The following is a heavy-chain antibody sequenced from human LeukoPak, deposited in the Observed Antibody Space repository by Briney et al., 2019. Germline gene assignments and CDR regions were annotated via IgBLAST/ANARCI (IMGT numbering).Heavy chain of an antibody. Sequence: PSETLSRTCAVSGYSISSGYYWGWIRQPPGKGLEWIGSIYHSGSTYYNPSLKSRVTISVDTSKNQFSLKLSSVTAADTTVYYCARGFLEDYYGSGAGYWGQGTLVTVSS. CDR1: GYSISSGYY. D-gene: IGHD3-10*01. V-gene: IGHV4-38-2*01. CDR3: ARGFLEDYYGSGAGY. J-gene: IGHJ4*02. CDR2: IYHSGST.